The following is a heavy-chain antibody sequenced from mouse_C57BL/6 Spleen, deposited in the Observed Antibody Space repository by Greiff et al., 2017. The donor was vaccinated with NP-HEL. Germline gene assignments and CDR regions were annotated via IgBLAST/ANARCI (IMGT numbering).Heavy chain of an antibody. J-gene: IGHJ1*03. Sequence: EVQLQQSGPELVKPGASVKISCKASGYSFTGYYMNWVKQSPEKSLEWIGEINPSTGGTTYNQKFKAKATLTVDKSSSTAYMQLKSLTSEDSAVYYCAMTWDGYFDVWGTGTTVTVSS. CDR2: INPSTGGT. CDR3: AMTWDGYFDV. CDR1: GYSFTGYY. V-gene: IGHV1-42*01. D-gene: IGHD4-1*01.